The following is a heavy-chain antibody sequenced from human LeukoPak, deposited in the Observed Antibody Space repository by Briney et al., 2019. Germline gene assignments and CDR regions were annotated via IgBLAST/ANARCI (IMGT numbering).Heavy chain of an antibody. D-gene: IGHD3-22*01. CDR3: AANYDSSGCSQLYYMDV. CDR2: IIPIFGTA. J-gene: IGHJ6*03. Sequence: SVKVSCKASGGTFSSYAISWVRQAPGQGLEWMGGIIPIFGTANYAQKFQGRVTITTDESTSTAYMELSSLRSEDTAVYYCAANYDSSGCSQLYYMDVWGKGTTVTVSS. CDR1: GGTFSSYA. V-gene: IGHV1-69*05.